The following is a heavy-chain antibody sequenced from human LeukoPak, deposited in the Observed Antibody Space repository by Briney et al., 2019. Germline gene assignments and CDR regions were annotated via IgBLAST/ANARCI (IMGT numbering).Heavy chain of an antibody. J-gene: IGHJ3*02. CDR2: MNPKTGNT. CDR3: ARKDSSGYDDAFDI. D-gene: IGHD3-22*01. CDR1: GYTFSSYD. V-gene: IGHV1-8*03. Sequence: ASVKVSCKASGYTFSSYDINWMRQAAGQGLEWMGWMNPKTGNTGFSQKFQGRVTITRDTSISTAYMELSRLTSEDTGVYYCARKDSSGYDDAFDIWGQGTMVTVSS.